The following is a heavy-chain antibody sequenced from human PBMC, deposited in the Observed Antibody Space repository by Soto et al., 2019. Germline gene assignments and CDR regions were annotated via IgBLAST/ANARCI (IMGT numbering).Heavy chain of an antibody. CDR3: AKDAGIQQWLVHYYGMDV. CDR2: ISGSGGST. D-gene: IGHD6-19*01. V-gene: IGHV3-23*01. Sequence: GGSLRLSCAASGFTFSSYAMSWVRQAPGKGLEWVSAISGSGGSTYYADSVKGRFTISRDNSKNTLYLQMNSLRAEDTAVYYCAKDAGIQQWLVHYYGMDVWGQGTTVTVSS. CDR1: GFTFSSYA. J-gene: IGHJ6*02.